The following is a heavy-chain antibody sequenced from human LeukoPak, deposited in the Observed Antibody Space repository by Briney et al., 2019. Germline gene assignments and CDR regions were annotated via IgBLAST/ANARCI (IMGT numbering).Heavy chain of an antibody. D-gene: IGHD1-26*01. CDR2: INAGNGNT. V-gene: IGHV1-3*03. CDR3: ARSYSGSSAYDY. CDR1: GYTFTSYA. Sequence: GASVKVSCKASGYTFTSYAMHWVRQAPGQRLEWMGWINAGNGNTKYSQEFQSRVTITRDTSASTAYMELSSLRSEDMAVYYCARSYSGSSAYDYWGQGTLVTVSS. J-gene: IGHJ4*02.